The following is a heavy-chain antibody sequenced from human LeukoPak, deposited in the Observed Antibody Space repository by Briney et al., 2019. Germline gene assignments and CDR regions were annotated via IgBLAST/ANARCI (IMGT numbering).Heavy chain of an antibody. CDR1: GFTFGDYA. CDR2: IKSKTDGGTT. Sequence: GGSLRLSCTASGFTFGDYAMSWFRQAPGKGLEWVGRIKSKTDGGTTDYAAPVKGRFTISRDDSKNTLYLQMNSLKTEDTAVYYCTTDRAYYYDSSGYYYFDYWGQGTLVTVSS. V-gene: IGHV3-15*01. J-gene: IGHJ4*02. CDR3: TTDRAYYYDSSGYYYFDY. D-gene: IGHD3-22*01.